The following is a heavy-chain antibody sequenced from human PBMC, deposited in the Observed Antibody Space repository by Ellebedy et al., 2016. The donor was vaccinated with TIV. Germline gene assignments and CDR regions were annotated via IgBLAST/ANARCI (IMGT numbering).Heavy chain of an antibody. Sequence: GGSLTLSXAASGFTFSSYAMNWVRQAPGKGLEWVSSISDSSTYIHYADSMRGRFTISRDNTKYSLYLQMNSPRAEDTAVYYCARAETVYCSSASCYLDLDSWGQGTLVTVSS. CDR2: ISDSSTYI. V-gene: IGHV3-21*01. D-gene: IGHD2-2*01. CDR1: GFTFSSYA. J-gene: IGHJ4*02. CDR3: ARAETVYCSSASCYLDLDS.